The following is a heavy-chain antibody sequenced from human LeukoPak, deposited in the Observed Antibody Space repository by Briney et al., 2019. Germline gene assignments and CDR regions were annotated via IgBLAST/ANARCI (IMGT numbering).Heavy chain of an antibody. CDR2: IYYSGST. J-gene: IGHJ4*02. V-gene: IGHV4-39*01. CDR3: ARHVPAGYSSSWYFYY. CDR1: GGSISSSSYY. Sequence: SETLSLTCTVSGGSISSSSYYWGWIRQPPGKGLEWIGSIYYSGSTYYNPSLKSRVTISVDTSKNQFSLKLSSVTAADTAVYYCARHVPAGYSSSWYFYYWGQGTLVTVSS. D-gene: IGHD6-13*01.